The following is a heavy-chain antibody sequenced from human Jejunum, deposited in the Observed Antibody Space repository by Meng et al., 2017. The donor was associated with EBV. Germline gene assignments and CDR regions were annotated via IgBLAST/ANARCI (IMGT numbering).Heavy chain of an antibody. CDR1: GYTFTSSG. CDR3: ARVRPGGGWFDP. V-gene: IGHV7-4-1*02. CDR2: INTNTGYP. J-gene: IGHJ5*02. D-gene: IGHD2-8*02. Sequence: QVQLVRSGSELKKPGASVKVSCKASGYTFTSSGINWVRQAPGQGLEWMGWINTNTGYPTYAQDFTGRFVFSLDTSVSTAYLQITSLSTEDNAVYYCARVRPGGGWFDPWGQGTLVTVSS.